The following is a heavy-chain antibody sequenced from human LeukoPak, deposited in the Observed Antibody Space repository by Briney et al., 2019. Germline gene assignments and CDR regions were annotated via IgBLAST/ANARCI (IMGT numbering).Heavy chain of an antibody. CDR2: INHSGST. V-gene: IGHV4-34*01. CDR3: ARRRITMIVVPNYYFDY. D-gene: IGHD3-22*01. CDR1: GGSFSGYY. J-gene: IGHJ4*02. Sequence: SETPSLTCAVYGGSFSGYYWSWIRQPPGKGLEWIGEINHSGSTNYNPSLKSRVTISVDTSKNQFSLKLSSVTAADTAVYYCARRRITMIVVPNYYFDYWGQGTLVTVSS.